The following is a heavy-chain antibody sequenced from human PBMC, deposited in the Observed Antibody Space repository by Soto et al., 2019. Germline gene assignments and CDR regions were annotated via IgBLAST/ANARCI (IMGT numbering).Heavy chain of an antibody. CDR1: GFTFSSDD. D-gene: IGHD4-4*01. CDR3: ARGVYSLNTDLDYMDG. Sequence: GGSLRLSCAASGFTFSSDDMHWVRQATGKGLEWVSAIGTAGDTYYPGSVKGRFTISRENAKNSLYLQMNSLRAGDTAVYYCARGVYSLNTDLDYMDGWGKGTTVTVSS. CDR2: IGTAGDT. V-gene: IGHV3-13*01. J-gene: IGHJ6*03.